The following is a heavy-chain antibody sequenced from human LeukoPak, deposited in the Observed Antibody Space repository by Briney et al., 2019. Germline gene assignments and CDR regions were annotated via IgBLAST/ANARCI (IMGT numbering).Heavy chain of an antibody. D-gene: IGHD6-6*01. J-gene: IGHJ5*02. CDR3: ARDLGWQLVIDP. CDR2: IYYSGST. V-gene: IGHV4-30-4*08. CDR1: GGSISSGDYY. Sequence: SQTLSLTCTVSGGSISSGDYYWSWIRQPPWKGLEWIGYIYYSGSTYYNPSLKSRVNISVDTSKNQFSLKLSSVTAADTAVYYCARDLGWQLVIDPWGQGTLVTVSS.